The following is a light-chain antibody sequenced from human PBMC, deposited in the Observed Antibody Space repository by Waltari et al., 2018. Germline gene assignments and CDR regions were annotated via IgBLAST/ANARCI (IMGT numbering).Light chain of an antibody. CDR1: QSIGSC. CDR3: QQYSSEST. J-gene: IGKJ1*01. CDR2: KSS. Sequence: DLQMTQSPSTLFASVVDSVTITRRASQSIGSCLAWYQQKPGKAPTLLIYKSSSLETGVPSRFSGSGSGTKFTLTISSLQPDDFATYYCQQYSSESTFGQGTKVEIK. V-gene: IGKV1-5*03.